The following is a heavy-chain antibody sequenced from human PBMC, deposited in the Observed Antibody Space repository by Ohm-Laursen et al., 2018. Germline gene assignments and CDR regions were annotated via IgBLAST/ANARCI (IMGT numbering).Heavy chain of an antibody. Sequence: ASVKVSCKASGYTFTGYYMHWVRQAPGQGLEWMGWINPNSGGTNYAQKFQGRVTMTKDTSISTAYMELSRLRSEDTAVYYCASKIGSGYSSMDVWGQGTTVTVSS. CDR2: INPNSGGT. J-gene: IGHJ6*02. D-gene: IGHD3-22*01. V-gene: IGHV1-2*02. CDR3: ASKIGSGYSSMDV. CDR1: GYTFTGYY.